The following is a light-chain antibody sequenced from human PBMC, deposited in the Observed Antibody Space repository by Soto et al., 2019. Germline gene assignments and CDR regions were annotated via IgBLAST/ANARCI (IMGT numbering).Light chain of an antibody. CDR3: AAWDDSLSAPYV. CDR2: RNN. J-gene: IGLJ1*01. Sequence: QSVLTQPPSASGTPGQRVTISCSGSSSNIGRNYVYWYQQLPGTAPKLLIYRNNQRPSGVPDRFSGSKSGTSASLAISGLRSEDEADYYCAAWDDSLSAPYVFGTGTKVTVL. V-gene: IGLV1-47*01. CDR1: SSNIGRNY.